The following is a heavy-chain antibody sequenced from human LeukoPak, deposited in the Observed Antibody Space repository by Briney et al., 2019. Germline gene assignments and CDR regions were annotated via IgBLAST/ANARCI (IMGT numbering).Heavy chain of an antibody. CDR2: ISGSGGST. CDR3: AKTRPLDSSSWSHGDY. V-gene: IGHV3-23*01. Sequence: GGSLRLSCAASGFTFSSYAMSWVRQAPGKGLEWVSAISGSGGSTYYADSVKGRFTISRDNSKNTLYLQMNSLRAEDTAVYYCAKTRPLDSSSWSHGDYWGQGTLVTVSS. D-gene: IGHD6-13*01. CDR1: GFTFSSYA. J-gene: IGHJ4*02.